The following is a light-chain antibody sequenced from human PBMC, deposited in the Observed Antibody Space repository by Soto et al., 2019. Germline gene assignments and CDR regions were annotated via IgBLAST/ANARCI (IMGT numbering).Light chain of an antibody. Sequence: IEMPQCPSSLSASVGDRVTITCRASQSISSYLNWYQQKPGKAPKLLIYGASSLQSGVPSRFSGSGSGTDFTLTISSLQPEDFATYYCKQANSFPITFGQGTRLEIK. J-gene: IGKJ5*01. V-gene: IGKV1-39*01. CDR3: KQANSFPIT. CDR1: QSISSY. CDR2: GAS.